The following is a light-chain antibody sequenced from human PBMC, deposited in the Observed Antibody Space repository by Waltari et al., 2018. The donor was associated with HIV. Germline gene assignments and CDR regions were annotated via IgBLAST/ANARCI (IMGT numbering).Light chain of an antibody. J-gene: IGLJ3*02. CDR1: SSNIGAGYD. CDR2: GNS. CDR3: QSYDSSLRV. V-gene: IGLV1-40*01. Sequence: QSVLTQPPSVSGAPGQRVTISCTGSSSNIGAGYDVHWYQQLPGTAPKLLIYGNSHRPSGVPDRFSGSKSCTSASLAITGLQAEDEADYYCQSYDSSLRVFGGGTKLTVL.